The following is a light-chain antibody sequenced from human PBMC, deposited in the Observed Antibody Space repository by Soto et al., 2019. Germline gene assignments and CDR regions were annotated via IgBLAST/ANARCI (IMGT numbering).Light chain of an antibody. CDR1: EDINRY. J-gene: IGKJ4*01. V-gene: IGKV1-33*01. CDR3: QQYGNVPLT. Sequence: DIQMTQSPSSLSASVGDRVTITCQASEDINRYLNWYQQKPGKAPRLLIYDISNLEVGVPSRFSGSGSGTDFTFNITSLQPEDVETYFCQQYGNVPLTFGGGTKVDIK. CDR2: DIS.